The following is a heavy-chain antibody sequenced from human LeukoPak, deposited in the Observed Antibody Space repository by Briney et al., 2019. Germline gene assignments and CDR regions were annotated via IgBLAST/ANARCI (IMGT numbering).Heavy chain of an antibody. V-gene: IGHV4-59*01. CDR3: ARVGYCSSTSCYTGYYYTDV. Sequence: PSETLSLTCTVSGGSISSYYWSWIRQPPGKGLEWIGYIYYSGSTNCNPSLKSRVTISVDTSKNQFSLKLSSMTAADTAVYYCARVGYCSSTSCYTGYYYTDVWGKGTTVTVSS. CDR1: GGSISSYY. D-gene: IGHD2-2*02. J-gene: IGHJ6*03. CDR2: IYYSGST.